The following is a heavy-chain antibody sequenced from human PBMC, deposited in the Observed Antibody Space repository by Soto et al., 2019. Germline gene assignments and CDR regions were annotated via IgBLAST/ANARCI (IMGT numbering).Heavy chain of an antibody. D-gene: IGHD3-10*01. Sequence: NPSDTLSLTCTVSSGTISSRSHYWAWIRQPPGKGLEWIGVIDDSGGTHYSESLKSRVTISVDTSKNQFSLKLSSVTAADTAVYYCASQLLWFGSYYGMDVWGQGTTVTVSS. CDR2: IDDSGGT. J-gene: IGHJ6*02. CDR1: SGTISSRSHY. CDR3: ASQLLWFGSYYGMDV. V-gene: IGHV4-39*01.